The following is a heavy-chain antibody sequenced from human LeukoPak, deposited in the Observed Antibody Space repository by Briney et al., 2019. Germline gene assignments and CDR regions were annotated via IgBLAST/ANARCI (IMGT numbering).Heavy chain of an antibody. V-gene: IGHV3-30*18. J-gene: IGHJ4*02. CDR2: IPYDGSNK. CDR1: GCTFSSYG. Sequence: GRSLRLSCAASGCTFSSYGMHWVRQAPGKGLEWVAVIPYDGSNKYYADSVKGRFTISRDNSKNTLYLQMNSLRAEDTAVYYCAKDRIDRGRSVPIDYWGQGTLVTVSS. CDR3: AKDRIDRGRSVPIDY. D-gene: IGHD1-26*01.